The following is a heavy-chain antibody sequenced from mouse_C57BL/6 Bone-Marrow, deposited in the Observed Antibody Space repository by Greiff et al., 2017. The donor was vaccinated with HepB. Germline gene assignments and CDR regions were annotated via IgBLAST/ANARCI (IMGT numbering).Heavy chain of an antibody. D-gene: IGHD1-1*01. CDR2: INPSTGGT. CDR1: GYSFTGYY. J-gene: IGHJ2*01. CDR3: ARKYYGSSWFDY. V-gene: IGHV1-42*01. Sequence: EVQLQQSGPELVKPGASVKISCKASGYSFTGYYMNWVKQSPEKSLEWIGEINPSTGGTTYNQKFKAKATLTVDKSSSTAYMQLKSLTSEDSAVYYCARKYYGSSWFDYWGQGTTLTVSS.